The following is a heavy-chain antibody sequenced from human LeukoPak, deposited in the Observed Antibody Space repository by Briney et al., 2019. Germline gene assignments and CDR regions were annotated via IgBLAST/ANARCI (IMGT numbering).Heavy chain of an antibody. CDR1: GGSISSYY. V-gene: IGHV4-59*01. D-gene: IGHD3-22*01. CDR3: ARRHYYDSSGYYFFDY. CDR2: IYYSGST. Sequence: SETLSLTCTVSGGSISSYYWSWIRQPPGKGLEWIGYIYYSGSTNYNPSLKSRVTISVDTYKNQFSLKLSSVTAADTAVYYCARRHYYDSSGYYFFDYWGQGTLVTVSS. J-gene: IGHJ4*02.